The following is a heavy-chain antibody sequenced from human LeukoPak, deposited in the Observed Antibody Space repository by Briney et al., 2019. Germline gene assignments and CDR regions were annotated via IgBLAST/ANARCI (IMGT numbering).Heavy chain of an antibody. CDR2: IYSGGST. Sequence: GGSPRLSCAASGFTVSSNYMSWVRQAPGKGLEWVSVIYSGGSTYYADSVKGRFTISRDNSKNTLYLQMNSLRAEDTAVYYCARDRGEYEWDVWGKGTTVTVSS. D-gene: IGHD2-2*01. CDR3: ARDRGEYEWDV. CDR1: GFTVSSNY. J-gene: IGHJ6*04. V-gene: IGHV3-53*01.